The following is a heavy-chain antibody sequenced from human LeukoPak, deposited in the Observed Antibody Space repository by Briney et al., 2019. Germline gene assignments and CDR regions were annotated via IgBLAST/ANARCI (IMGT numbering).Heavy chain of an antibody. CDR2: INPNSGGT. Sequence: GASVKVSCKASGYTFTGYHMHWVRQAPGQGLEWMGWINPNSGGTNYAQKFQGRVTMTRDTSISTAYMELSRLRSDDTAVYYCARDSVGATNNDYWGQGTLVTVSS. CDR1: GYTFTGYH. CDR3: ARDSVGATNNDY. J-gene: IGHJ4*02. D-gene: IGHD1-26*01. V-gene: IGHV1-2*02.